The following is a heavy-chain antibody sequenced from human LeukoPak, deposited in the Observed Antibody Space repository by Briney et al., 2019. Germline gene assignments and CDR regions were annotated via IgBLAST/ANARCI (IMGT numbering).Heavy chain of an antibody. CDR1: GFTLSDYY. CDR3: ARDVSRGSPGY. CDR2: TSTSSYT. J-gene: IGHJ4*02. Sequence: PGGSLRLSCAASGFTLSDYYMSWIRQAPGKGLEWISYTSTSSYTNYADSVKGRFAISRDNAKNSLFLQMNSLRVEDTAVYYCARDVSRGSPGYWGQGTLVSVSS. D-gene: IGHD3-3*02. V-gene: IGHV3-11*06.